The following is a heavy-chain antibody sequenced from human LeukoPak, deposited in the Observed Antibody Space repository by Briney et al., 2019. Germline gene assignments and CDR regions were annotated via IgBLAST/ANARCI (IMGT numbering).Heavy chain of an antibody. CDR1: GFTVTSNY. V-gene: IGHV3-53*01. Sequence: GGSLRLSCAASGFTVTSNYMSWVRQAPGKGLEWVSVIYSNDNTYYADSVKGRSTISRDNSKNTLYLQMNSLRAEDTAVYYCAREYWSVIDYWGQGTLVTVSS. J-gene: IGHJ4*02. CDR2: IYSNDNT. CDR3: AREYWSVIDY. D-gene: IGHD2-8*02.